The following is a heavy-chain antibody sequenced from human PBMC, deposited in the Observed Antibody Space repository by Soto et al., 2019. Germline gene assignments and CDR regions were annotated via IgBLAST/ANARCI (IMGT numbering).Heavy chain of an antibody. CDR2: INHSGST. CDR1: GGSFSGYY. CDR3: ARGYCSGGSCYPTQHGNSYYYMDV. Sequence: KPSETLSLTCAVYGGSFSGYYWSWIRQPPGKGLEWIGEINHSGSTNYNPSLKSRVTISVDTSKNQFSLKLSSVTAADTAVYYCARGYCSGGSCYPTQHGNSYYYMDVWGKGTTVTVS. J-gene: IGHJ6*03. V-gene: IGHV4-34*01. D-gene: IGHD2-15*01.